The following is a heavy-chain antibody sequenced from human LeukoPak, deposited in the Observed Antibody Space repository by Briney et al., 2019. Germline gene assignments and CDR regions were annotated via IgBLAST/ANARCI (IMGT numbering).Heavy chain of an antibody. CDR3: APSLAGGTYYYYMDV. D-gene: IGHD4-23*01. Sequence: SETLSLTCTVSGGSISSYYWSWIRQPPGKGLEWIGYIYYSGSTNYNPSLKSRVTISVDTSKNQFSLKLSSVTAADTAVYYCAPSLAGGTYYYYMDVWGKGTTVTVYS. J-gene: IGHJ6*03. CDR1: GGSISSYY. V-gene: IGHV4-59*08. CDR2: IYYSGST.